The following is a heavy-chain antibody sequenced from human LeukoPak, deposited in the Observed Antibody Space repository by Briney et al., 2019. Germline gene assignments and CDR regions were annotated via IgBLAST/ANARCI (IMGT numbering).Heavy chain of an antibody. D-gene: IGHD2-21*02. CDR1: GFTFSSYA. CDR2: ISYDGSNK. J-gene: IGHJ4*02. CDR3: ARLQIVVVTASTFDY. V-gene: IGHV3-30-3*01. Sequence: GGSLRPSCAASGFTFSSYAMHWVRQAPGKGLEWVAVISYDGSNKYYADSVKGRFTISRDNSKNTLYLQMNSLRAEDTAVYYCARLQIVVVTASTFDYWGQGTLVTVSS.